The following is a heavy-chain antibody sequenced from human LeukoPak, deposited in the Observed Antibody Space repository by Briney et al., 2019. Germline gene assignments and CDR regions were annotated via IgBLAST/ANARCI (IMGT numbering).Heavy chain of an antibody. D-gene: IGHD3-10*01. J-gene: IGHJ4*02. V-gene: IGHV3-21*01. CDR3: AKDIGSYYDY. Sequence: TGGSLRLSCAASGFTFSSYSMNWVRQAPGKGLEWVSSISSSSSYIYYADSVKGRFTISRDNSKNTLYLEMNSLRAEDTAVYYCAKDIGSYYDYWGQGILVTVSS. CDR2: ISSSSSYI. CDR1: GFTFSSYS.